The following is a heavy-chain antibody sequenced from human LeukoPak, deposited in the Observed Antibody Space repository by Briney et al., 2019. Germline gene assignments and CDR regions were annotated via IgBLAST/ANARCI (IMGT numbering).Heavy chain of an antibody. CDR3: ARDDGSIAAPSLST. CDR1: GGSISSSSYY. J-gene: IGHJ4*02. D-gene: IGHD6-6*01. Sequence: SETLSLTCTVSGGSISSSSYYWGWIRQPPGKGLEWIGSIYYSGSTYYNPSLKSRVTISVDTSKNQSSLKLSSVTAADTAVYYCARDDGSIAAPSLSTWGQGTLVTVSS. V-gene: IGHV4-39*07. CDR2: IYYSGST.